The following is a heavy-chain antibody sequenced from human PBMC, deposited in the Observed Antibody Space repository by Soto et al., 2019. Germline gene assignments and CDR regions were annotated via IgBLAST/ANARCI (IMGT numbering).Heavy chain of an antibody. CDR1: GYSFINYA. CDR2: INAANGNT. J-gene: IGHJ4*02. Sequence: WASVKVSCKASGYSFINYAMFWVRQAPGQRLAWMGWINAANGNTKYSQSFQGRVTITRDTLANTAYMELSSLRSEDTAVYYCARGQSSGWTALDYWGQGALVTVSS. D-gene: IGHD6-25*01. CDR3: ARGQSSGWTALDY. V-gene: IGHV1-3*01.